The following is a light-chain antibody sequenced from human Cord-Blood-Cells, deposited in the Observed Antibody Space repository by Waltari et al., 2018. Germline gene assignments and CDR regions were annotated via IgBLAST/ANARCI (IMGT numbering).Light chain of an antibody. CDR2: DVS. Sequence: QSALTQPASVSGSPGQSITISSTGTSSDVGGYNYVSWYQQHPGKAPKLMIYDVSNRPSGVSNRFSGSKSGSTASRTISGLQAEDEADYYCSSYTSSSTYVFGTGTKVTVL. CDR3: SSYTSSSTYV. V-gene: IGLV2-14*01. CDR1: SSDVGGYNY. J-gene: IGLJ1*01.